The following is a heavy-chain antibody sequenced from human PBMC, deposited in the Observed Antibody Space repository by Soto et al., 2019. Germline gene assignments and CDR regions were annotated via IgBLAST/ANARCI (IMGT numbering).Heavy chain of an antibody. J-gene: IGHJ4*02. Sequence: QVQLVESGGVVVQPGRSLRLSCAASGFTFSTYGMHWVRQAPGKGLEWVAVIWYDGTNTYYADSLKGRFTISRDNSKNTLYLQMNNLRAEDTAVYYCAIASGGNWNEFDYWGQGTLVTVSS. V-gene: IGHV3-33*01. CDR3: AIASGGNWNEFDY. CDR2: IWYDGTNT. D-gene: IGHD1-20*01. CDR1: GFTFSTYG.